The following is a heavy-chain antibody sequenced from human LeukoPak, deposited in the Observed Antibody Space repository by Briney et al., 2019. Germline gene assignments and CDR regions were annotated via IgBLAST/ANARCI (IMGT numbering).Heavy chain of an antibody. J-gene: IGHJ4*02. Sequence: PSETPSLTCAVYGGSFSGYYWSWIRQPPGKGLEWIGEINHSGSTNYNPSLKSRVTISLDTSKNHFSLKLSSVTAADTAVYYCARDLQFGGQGTLVTVSS. CDR3: ARDLQF. CDR2: INHSGST. D-gene: IGHD5-24*01. CDR1: GGSFSGYY. V-gene: IGHV4-34*01.